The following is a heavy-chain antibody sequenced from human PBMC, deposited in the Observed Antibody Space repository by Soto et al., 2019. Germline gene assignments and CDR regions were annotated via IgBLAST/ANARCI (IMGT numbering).Heavy chain of an antibody. CDR3: AKVKGPYYYDSSGISY. Sequence: GGSLRLSCAASGFTFSSYGMHWVRQAPGKGLEWVAVISYDGSNKYYADSVKGRFTISRDNSKNTLYLQMNSLRAEDTAVYYCAKVKGPYYYDSSGISYWGQGTLVTVSS. CDR1: GFTFSSYG. J-gene: IGHJ4*02. CDR2: ISYDGSNK. V-gene: IGHV3-30*18. D-gene: IGHD3-22*01.